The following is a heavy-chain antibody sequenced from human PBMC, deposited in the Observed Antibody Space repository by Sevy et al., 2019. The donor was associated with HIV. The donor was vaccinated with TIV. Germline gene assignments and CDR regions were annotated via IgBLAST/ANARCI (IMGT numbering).Heavy chain of an antibody. CDR2: IRYDGSDK. Sequence: GGSLRLSCTASGFTFSNFGMHWVRQVPGKGLEWVTFIRYDGSDKYYAASVKGRFTISRDDSKNTLYLQMDSLRAEDTAIYYGAKDWAGPGRRYFDYWGQGTLVTVSS. CDR3: AKDWAGPGRRYFDY. V-gene: IGHV3-30*02. CDR1: GFTFSNFG. D-gene: IGHD6-13*01. J-gene: IGHJ4*02.